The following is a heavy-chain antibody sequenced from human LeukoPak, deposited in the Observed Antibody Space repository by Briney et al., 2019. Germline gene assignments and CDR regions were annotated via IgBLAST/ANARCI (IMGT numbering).Heavy chain of an antibody. Sequence: GGSLRLSCAASGFTFSNAWMSWVRQAPGKGLEWISYINSGGTTMYYADSVKGRFTTSRDNSKNTLYLQMNSLRAEDTAVYYCAKTGTPWYYFDYWGQGTLVTVSS. J-gene: IGHJ4*02. CDR2: INSGGTTM. CDR1: GFTFSNAW. CDR3: AKTGTPWYYFDY. V-gene: IGHV3-11*01. D-gene: IGHD1-1*01.